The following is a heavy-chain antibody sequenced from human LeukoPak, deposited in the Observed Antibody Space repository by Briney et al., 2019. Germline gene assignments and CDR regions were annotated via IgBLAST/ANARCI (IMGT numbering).Heavy chain of an antibody. D-gene: IGHD3-22*01. V-gene: IGHV3-30*18. CDR2: ISYDGSNK. J-gene: IGHJ4*02. CDR3: AKAYYDSSGYYSPFDY. Sequence: GGSLRLSCAASGFTFSSYGMHWVRQAPGKGLEWVAVISYDGSNKYYADSVKGRFTISRDNSKNTLYLQMNSLRAEDTAVYYCAKAYYDSSGYYSPFDYWGQGTLVTVSS. CDR1: GFTFSSYG.